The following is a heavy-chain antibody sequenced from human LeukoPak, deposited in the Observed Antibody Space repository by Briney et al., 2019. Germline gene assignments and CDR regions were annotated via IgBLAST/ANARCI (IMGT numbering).Heavy chain of an antibody. J-gene: IGHJ4*02. V-gene: IGHV3-74*01. CDR1: GFTFSGYW. CDR3: ARHYADYIDY. Sequence: PGGSLRLSCAASGFTFSGYWMHWVRQVSSKGLVWVSRINSDESSTSYADSVKGRFTISRDNAKNTLYLQMNSLRAEDTAVYYCARHYADYIDYWGQGTLVTVSS. D-gene: IGHD4-17*01. CDR2: INSDESST.